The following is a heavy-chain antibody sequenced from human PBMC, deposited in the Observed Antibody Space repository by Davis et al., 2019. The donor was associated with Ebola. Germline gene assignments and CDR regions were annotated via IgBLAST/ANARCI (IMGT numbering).Heavy chain of an antibody. CDR2: IEYNGRT. D-gene: IGHD4-17*01. J-gene: IGHJ4*02. V-gene: IGHV4-59*01. Sequence: PSETLSLTCTLSGASISPYYWSWIRQSPGTALHSLRYIEYNGRTEYIPSLNSRVTISLDTSKRQFSLKLSSMTAADSAVYFCARGVYGAFFDSWGQGALVTVSS. CDR1: GASISPYY. CDR3: ARGVYGAFFDS.